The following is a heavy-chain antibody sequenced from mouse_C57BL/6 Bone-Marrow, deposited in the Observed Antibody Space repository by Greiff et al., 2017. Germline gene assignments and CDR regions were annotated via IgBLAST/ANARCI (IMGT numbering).Heavy chain of an antibody. CDR2: IYPGGGYP. D-gene: IGHD4-1*01. V-gene: IGHV1-63*01. CDR1: GYTFTNYW. CDR3: ARGGTGGFDY. J-gene: IGHJ2*01. Sequence: QVQLQQSGAELVRPGTSVKMSCKASGYTFTNYWIGWAKQRPGHGLEWIGDIYPGGGYPNYNEKFKGKDTLTADKSSSTAYMQFSSLTSEDSAIYDCARGGTGGFDYWGQGTTLTVSS.